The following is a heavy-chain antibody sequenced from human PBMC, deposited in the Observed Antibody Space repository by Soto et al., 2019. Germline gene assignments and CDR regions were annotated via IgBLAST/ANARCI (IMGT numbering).Heavy chain of an antibody. Sequence: KPSETLSLTCAVFSASLFDHYWACIRQSPYKWLEWIGEVHPSGSTDYNPSLKSRLTLSLDTSKNQFSLKVASVTAADTAVYFCARGKPSGYRFGPRNFFYYGLDVWGPGTTVTVSS. CDR1: SASLFDHY. CDR2: VHPSGST. CDR3: ARGKPSGYRFGPRNFFYYGLDV. V-gene: IGHV4-34*01. D-gene: IGHD5-18*01. J-gene: IGHJ6*02.